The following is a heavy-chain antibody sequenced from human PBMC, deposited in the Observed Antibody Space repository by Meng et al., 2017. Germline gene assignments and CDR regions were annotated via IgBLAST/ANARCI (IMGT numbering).Heavy chain of an antibody. Sequence: QNPLKESGPTLVKPTQTLTLACTFSGFSFSTTGVGVGWIRQAPGKALEWLALIYWDDDKRYSPSLKSRLTITKDTSKNQVVLTMTNMDPVDTATYYCAHRHDPRLRWVGWFDPWGQGTLVTVSS. D-gene: IGHD4-23*01. V-gene: IGHV2-5*02. CDR1: GFSFSTTGVG. CDR2: IYWDDDK. CDR3: AHRHDPRLRWVGWFDP. J-gene: IGHJ5*02.